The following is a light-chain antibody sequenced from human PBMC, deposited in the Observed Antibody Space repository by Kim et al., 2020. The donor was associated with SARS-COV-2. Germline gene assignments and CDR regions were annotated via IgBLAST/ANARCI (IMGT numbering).Light chain of an antibody. Sequence: EIVLTQSPGTLSLSPGERATLSCRASQSVSSSYLAWYQQKPVQAPRLLIYGASSRATGIPDRFSGSGSGTDFTLTISRLEPEDFAVYYCQQYGSSPALTFGGGTKVDIK. V-gene: IGKV3-20*01. CDR1: QSVSSSY. CDR2: GAS. CDR3: QQYGSSPALT. J-gene: IGKJ4*01.